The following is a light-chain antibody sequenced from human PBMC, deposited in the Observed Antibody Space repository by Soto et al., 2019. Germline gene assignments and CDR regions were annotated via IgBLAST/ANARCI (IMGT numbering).Light chain of an antibody. CDR2: KAS. CDR1: QNIDSG. CDR3: QQYHFFWT. Sequence: DIQMTQSPSTLSASVGDRVTITCWASQNIDSGLAWYQQKPGKAPKLLIYKASTLESGVPLRFSGSGSGTEFTLTITSLQPDDFATYYCQQYHFFWTFGQGPSVEIK. J-gene: IGKJ1*01. V-gene: IGKV1-5*03.